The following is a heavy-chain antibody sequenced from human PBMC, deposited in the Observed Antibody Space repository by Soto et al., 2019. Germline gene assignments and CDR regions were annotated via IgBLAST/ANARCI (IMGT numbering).Heavy chain of an antibody. J-gene: IGHJ4*02. CDR3: ARDDIVGLPATGSDY. D-gene: IGHD2-2*01. CDR1: GFTFSYYW. V-gene: IGHV3-7*03. Sequence: GGSLRLSCAASGFTFSYYWMSWVRQAPGKGLEWVANIKQDGSERYYVDSVKGRFTISRDNAKDSLYLQMNSLRAEDTAVYYCARDDIVGLPATGSDYWGQGTLVTVSS. CDR2: IKQDGSER.